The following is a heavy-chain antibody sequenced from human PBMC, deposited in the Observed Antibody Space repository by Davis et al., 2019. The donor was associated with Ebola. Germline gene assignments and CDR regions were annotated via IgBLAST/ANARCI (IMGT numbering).Heavy chain of an antibody. Sequence: SETLSLTCTVSGGSISSYYWSWIRQPPGKGLEWIGYIYYSGSTNYNPSLKSRVTITVDTSKNQFSLKLSSVTAADTAVYYCARGPLVEALHLGMDVWGQGTTVTVSS. CDR1: GGSISSYY. V-gene: IGHV4-59*01. D-gene: IGHD2-8*02. J-gene: IGHJ6*02. CDR3: ARGPLVEALHLGMDV. CDR2: IYYSGST.